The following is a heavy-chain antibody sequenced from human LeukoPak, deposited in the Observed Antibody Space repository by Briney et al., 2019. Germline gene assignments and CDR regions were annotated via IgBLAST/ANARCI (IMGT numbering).Heavy chain of an antibody. CDR2: IYPDDSDT. D-gene: IGHD6-6*01. CDR3: ARERSSQGYFDF. Sequence: GESLKISREGSGYSFTSYWIGWVRQMPGKGLEWMGIIYPDDSDTRYSPSFQGQVTISADKSISTAYLQWSSLKASDTAMYYCARERSSQGYFDFWGQGTLVTVSS. V-gene: IGHV5-51*01. CDR1: GYSFTSYW. J-gene: IGHJ4*02.